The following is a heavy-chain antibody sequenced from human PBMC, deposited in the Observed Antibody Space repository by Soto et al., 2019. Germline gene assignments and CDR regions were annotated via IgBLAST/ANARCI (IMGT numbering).Heavy chain of an antibody. CDR2: IYYSGST. D-gene: IGHD3-9*01. V-gene: IGHV4-59*01. CDR3: ARNVLRYFDWIGYGMDV. Sequence: KPSESLSLTCTVSGGSISSYYWSWIRQPPGKGLEWIGYIYYSGSTNYNPSLKSRVTISVDTSKNQFSLKLSSVTAADTAVYYCARNVLRYFDWIGYGMDVWGQGTTVTVSS. J-gene: IGHJ6*02. CDR1: GGSISSYY.